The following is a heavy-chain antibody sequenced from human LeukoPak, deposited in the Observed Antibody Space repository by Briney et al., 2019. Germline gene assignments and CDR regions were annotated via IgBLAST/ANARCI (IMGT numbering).Heavy chain of an antibody. V-gene: IGHV4-30-4*01. CDR1: GGSISSGDYY. D-gene: IGHD4-17*01. J-gene: IGHJ4*02. CDR3: ARGTVITSIFDY. CDR2: IYYSGST. Sequence: SQTLSLTCTVSGGSISSGDYYWSWIRQPPGKGLEWIGYIYYSGSTYYNPSLKSRVTISVDTSKNQFSLKLSSVTAADTAVYYCARGTVITSIFDYGAQGTLVTVPS.